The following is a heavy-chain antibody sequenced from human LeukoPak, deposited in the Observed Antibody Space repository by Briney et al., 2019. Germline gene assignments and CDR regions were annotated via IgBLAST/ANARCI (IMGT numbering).Heavy chain of an antibody. J-gene: IGHJ4*02. V-gene: IGHV3-21*01. CDR2: ISSSSSYI. Sequence: GGSLRLSCAASGFTFSSYSMNWVRQAPGKGLELVSSISSSSSYIYYADSVKGRFTISRDNAKNSLYLQMNSLRAEDTAVYYCARVGAAATDYWGQGTLVTVSS. D-gene: IGHD6-13*01. CDR1: GFTFSSYS. CDR3: ARVGAAATDY.